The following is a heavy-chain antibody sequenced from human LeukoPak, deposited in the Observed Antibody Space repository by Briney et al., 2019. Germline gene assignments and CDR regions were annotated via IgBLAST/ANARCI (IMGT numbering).Heavy chain of an antibody. J-gene: IGHJ5*02. CDR2: INPDSGFT. Sequence: ASVKVSCKASGYKFTDDYMHWVRQAPGQGLEFMGWINPDSGFTNYAQKFKGRVTMTRDTSISTAYLEVRSLTSDDTAVYYCAPTAEAYTSWWKAWGQGTLVTVS. V-gene: IGHV1-2*02. D-gene: IGHD3-16*01. CDR1: GYKFTDDY. CDR3: APTAEAYTSWWKA.